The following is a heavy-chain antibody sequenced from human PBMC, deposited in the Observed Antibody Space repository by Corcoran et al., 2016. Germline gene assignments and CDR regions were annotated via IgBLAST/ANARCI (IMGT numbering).Heavy chain of an antibody. Sequence: QVQLQQWGAGLLKPSETLSLTCAVYGGSFSGYYWSWIRQPPGKGLEWIGEINHSGSTNYNPSLKSRVTISVDTSKNQFFLKLSSVTAAATAGYYCAREEVRAPTVKGVRSATPYGMDVWGQGTTVTVSS. CDR2: INHSGST. J-gene: IGHJ6*02. V-gene: IGHV4-34*01. D-gene: IGHD4-4*01. CDR3: AREEVRAPTVKGVRSATPYGMDV. CDR1: GGSFSGYY.